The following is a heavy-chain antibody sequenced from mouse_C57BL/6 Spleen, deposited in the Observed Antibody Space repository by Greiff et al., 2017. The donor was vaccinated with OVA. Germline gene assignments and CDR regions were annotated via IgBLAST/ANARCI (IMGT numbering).Heavy chain of an antibody. CDR3: TAYITTVVATDY. J-gene: IGHJ2*01. V-gene: IGHV6-3*01. Sequence: EVMLVESGGGLVQPGGFMKLSCVASGFTFSNYWMNWVRQSPEKGLEWVAQIRLKSDNYATHYAESVKGRFTISRDDSKSSVYLQMNNLRAEDTGIYYCTAYITTVVATDYWGQGTTLTVSS. CDR1: GFTFSNYW. D-gene: IGHD1-1*01. CDR2: IRLKSDNYAT.